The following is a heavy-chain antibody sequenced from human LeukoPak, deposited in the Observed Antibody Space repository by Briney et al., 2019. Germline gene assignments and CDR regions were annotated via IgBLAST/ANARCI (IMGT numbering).Heavy chain of an antibody. V-gene: IGHV3-33*08. Sequence: PGGSLRLSCAASGFTFSSYGMHWVRQAPGKGLEWVAVIWYDGSNKYYADSVKGRFTISRDNSKNTLYLQMNSLRAEDTAVYYCAGTKYYGGNSDVHIWGQGTMVTVSS. CDR2: IWYDGSNK. CDR3: AGTKYYGGNSDVHI. J-gene: IGHJ3*02. CDR1: GFTFSSYG. D-gene: IGHD4-23*01.